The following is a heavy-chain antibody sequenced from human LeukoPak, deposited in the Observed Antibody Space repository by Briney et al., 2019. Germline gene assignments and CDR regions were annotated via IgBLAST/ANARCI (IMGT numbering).Heavy chain of an antibody. D-gene: IGHD3-22*01. CDR3: ARYDYYDSSGYKNAEYFQH. Sequence: GGSLRLSCAASGFTFSSYAMHWVRQAPGKGLEYVSAISSNGGSTYYANSVKGRFTISRDNSKNTLYLQMGSLRAEDTAVYYCARYDYYDSSGYKNAEYFQHWGQGTLVTVSS. J-gene: IGHJ1*01. CDR2: ISSNGGST. CDR1: GFTFSSYA. V-gene: IGHV3-64*01.